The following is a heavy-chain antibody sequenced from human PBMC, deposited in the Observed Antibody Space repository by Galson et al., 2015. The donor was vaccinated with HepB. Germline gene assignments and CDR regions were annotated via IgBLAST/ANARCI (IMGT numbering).Heavy chain of an antibody. CDR1: GGTFSSYT. Sequence: SVKVSCKASGGTFSSYTISWVRQAPGQGLEWMGRIIPILGIANYAQKFQGRVTITADKSTSTAYMELSSLRSEDTAVYYCARVPRIVVVGSGGWFDPWGQGTLVTVSS. V-gene: IGHV1-69*02. CDR2: IIPILGIA. J-gene: IGHJ5*02. D-gene: IGHD3-22*01. CDR3: ARVPRIVVVGSGGWFDP.